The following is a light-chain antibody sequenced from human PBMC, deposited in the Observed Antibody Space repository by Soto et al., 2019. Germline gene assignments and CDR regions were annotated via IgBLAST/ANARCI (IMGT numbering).Light chain of an antibody. Sequence: VMTQSPAILSVSPGERVTLSCRACQSVMSSLAWYQQRPGQAPRLLIHGASTRATGIPVRFSGSGSGTEFTLTISRVEPEDFATYYCQQRVDWPLTFGGGTRVQI. CDR1: QSVMSS. V-gene: IGKV3-15*01. J-gene: IGKJ4*01. CDR2: GAS. CDR3: QQRVDWPLT.